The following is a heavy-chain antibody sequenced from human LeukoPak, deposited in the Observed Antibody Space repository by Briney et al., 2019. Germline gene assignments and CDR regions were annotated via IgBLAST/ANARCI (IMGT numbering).Heavy chain of an antibody. Sequence: PGGSLRLSCAASGFTFSSYNMHWVRQAPGKGLEWVALIRNDESNKYYADSVTGRFTISRDNSKNTLYLQMNSLRAEDTAVYYCAKDQGYSYGHSLDYWGQGTLVTVSS. J-gene: IGHJ4*02. CDR1: GFTFSSYN. CDR2: IRNDESNK. CDR3: AKDQGYSYGHSLDY. D-gene: IGHD5-18*01. V-gene: IGHV3-30*02.